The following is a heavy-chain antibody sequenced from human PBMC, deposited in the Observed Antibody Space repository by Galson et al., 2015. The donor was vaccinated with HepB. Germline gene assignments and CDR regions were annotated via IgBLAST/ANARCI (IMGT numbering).Heavy chain of an antibody. V-gene: IGHV1-18*01. CDR2: ISADNGDR. CDR3: ALATRPSYDSRSGYFAPKPRNGMDV. D-gene: IGHD3-3*01. J-gene: IGHJ6*02. Sequence: SVKVSCKASGYTFTNYGITWVRQAPGQGLEWMGGISADNGDRNYAQKFQGRVSMTTEASTNIGHMELRSLTSDDTAVYYCALATRPSYDSRSGYFAPKPRNGMDVWGQGTTVTVSS. CDR1: GYTFTNYG.